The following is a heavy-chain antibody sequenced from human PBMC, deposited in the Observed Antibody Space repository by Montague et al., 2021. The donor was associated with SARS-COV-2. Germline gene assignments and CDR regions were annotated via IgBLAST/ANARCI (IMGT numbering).Heavy chain of an antibody. CDR3: ARDLYGGLYYFDY. D-gene: IGHD4-23*01. CDR1: GFTFSSYA. Sequence: SLRLSCAASGFTFSSYAMHWVRQAPGKGLEWVAVISYVGSNKYYADSVKGRFTISRDNSKNTLYLQMNSLRAEDTAVYYCARDLYGGLYYFDYWGQGTLVTVSS. J-gene: IGHJ4*02. CDR2: ISYVGSNK. V-gene: IGHV3-30-3*01.